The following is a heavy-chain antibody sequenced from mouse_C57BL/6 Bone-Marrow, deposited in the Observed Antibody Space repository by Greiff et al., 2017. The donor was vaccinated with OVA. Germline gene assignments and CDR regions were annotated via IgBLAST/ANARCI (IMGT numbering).Heavy chain of an antibody. D-gene: IGHD6-1*01. J-gene: IGHJ2*01. V-gene: IGHV3-6*01. CDR1: GYSITSGYY. CDR2: ISYDGSN. CDR3: AREGGLYHIDY. Sequence: ESGPGLVKPSQSLSLTCSVTGYSITSGYYWNWIRQFPGNKLEWMGYISYDGSNNYNPSLKNRISITRDTSKNQFFLKLNSVTTEDTATYYCAREGGLYHIDYWGQGTTLTVSS.